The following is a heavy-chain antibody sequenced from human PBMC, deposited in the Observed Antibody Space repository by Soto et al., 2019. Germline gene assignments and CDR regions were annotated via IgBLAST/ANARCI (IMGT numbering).Heavy chain of an antibody. J-gene: IGHJ4*02. CDR1: GYTFTSYD. CDR2: MNPYTGKT. Sequence: GASVKVSCKASGYTFTSYDINWVRQATGQGLEWMGWMNPYTGKTGNAQRFQGRVTMTRDTSISTAYMEVSSLRSEDTGVYYCVRRKERSGPHYFDAWGQGTLVTVSS. V-gene: IGHV1-8*01. D-gene: IGHD6-25*01. CDR3: VRRKERSGPHYFDA.